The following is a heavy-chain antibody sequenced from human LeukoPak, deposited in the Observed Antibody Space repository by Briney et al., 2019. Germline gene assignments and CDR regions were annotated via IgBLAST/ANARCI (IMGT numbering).Heavy chain of an antibody. V-gene: IGHV3-64D*06. CDR3: VKDCCCSCTSCYRGGPAFDY. J-gene: IGHJ4*02. D-gene: IGHD2-2*01. Sequence: GGSLRLSCSASGFTFSSYAMHWVRQAPGKGLEYVSAISSNGGSTYYADSVKGRFTISRDNSKNTLYLQMSSLRAEDTAVYYCVKDCCCSCTSCYRGGPAFDYWGQGTLVTVSS. CDR1: GFTFSSYA. CDR2: ISSNGGST.